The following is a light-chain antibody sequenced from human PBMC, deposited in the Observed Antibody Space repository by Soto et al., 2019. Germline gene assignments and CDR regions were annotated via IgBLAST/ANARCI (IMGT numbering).Light chain of an antibody. J-gene: IGKJ1*01. CDR1: QSIDVW. V-gene: IGKV1-5*03. CDR3: QQHHIYST. CDR2: RAS. Sequence: DIPMTQSPSTLSASVGDRVTITCRASQSIDVWLAWYQQKPGKAPKLLIYRASTLESGVPSRFSGSGSGTEFTLTISSLQPDDFATYYCQQHHIYSTFGQGTKVEI.